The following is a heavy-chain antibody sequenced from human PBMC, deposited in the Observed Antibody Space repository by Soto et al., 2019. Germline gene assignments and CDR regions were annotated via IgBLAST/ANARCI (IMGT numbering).Heavy chain of an antibody. CDR1: GFTLSDHY. J-gene: IGHJ4*02. Sequence: GGSLRLSCEVSGFTLSDHYMDWVRQAPGKGLEWVRRSRNRGNNYVTEYAASVKGRFTISRDDSKNSVHLQMNSLKTEDAARYHCVTYFGYISGRWGQGTLVTVAS. V-gene: IGHV3-72*01. CDR3: VTYFGYISGR. CDR2: SRNRGNNYVT. D-gene: IGHD5-18*01.